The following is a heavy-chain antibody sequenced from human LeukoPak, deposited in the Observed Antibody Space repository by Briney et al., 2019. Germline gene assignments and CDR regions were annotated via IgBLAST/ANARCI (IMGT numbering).Heavy chain of an antibody. V-gene: IGHV3-21*01. CDR2: ISSSSSYI. D-gene: IGHD5-12*01. Sequence: GGSLRLSCAASGFTFSSYSMNWVRQAPGKGLEWVSSISSSSSYIYYADSVKGRFTISRDNAKNSLYLQMNSLRAEDTAVYYCAREGPLIVAPNYYYYYMDVWGKGTTVTVSS. CDR1: GFTFSSYS. CDR3: AREGPLIVAPNYYYYYMDV. J-gene: IGHJ6*03.